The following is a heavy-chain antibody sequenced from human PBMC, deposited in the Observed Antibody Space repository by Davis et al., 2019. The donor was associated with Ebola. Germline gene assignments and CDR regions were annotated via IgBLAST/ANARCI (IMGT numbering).Heavy chain of an antibody. D-gene: IGHD3-10*01. CDR2: IYYSGST. J-gene: IGHJ6*02. CDR3: ARDHRARAITMVRGVLESSYYYYGMDV. Sequence: MPSETLSLTCTVSGGSISSYYWSWIRQPPGKGLEWIGYIYYSGSTNYNPSLKSRVTISVDTSKNQFSLKLSSVTAADTAVYYCARDHRARAITMVRGVLESSYYYYGMDVWGQGTTVTASS. CDR1: GGSISSYY. V-gene: IGHV4-59*01.